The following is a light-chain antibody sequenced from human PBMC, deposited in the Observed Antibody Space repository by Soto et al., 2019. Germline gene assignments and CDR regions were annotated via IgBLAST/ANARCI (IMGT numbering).Light chain of an antibody. CDR2: DAS. CDR3: QQYNSYSPT. Sequence: DIQMTQSPSSLSASVGDRVTITWGASQGITNWLAWYQQKPGKAPKLLIYDASSLESGVPSRFSGSGSGTEFTLTISSLQPDDFATYYCQQYNSYSPTFGQGTKVDIK. V-gene: IGKV1-5*01. CDR1: QGITNW. J-gene: IGKJ1*01.